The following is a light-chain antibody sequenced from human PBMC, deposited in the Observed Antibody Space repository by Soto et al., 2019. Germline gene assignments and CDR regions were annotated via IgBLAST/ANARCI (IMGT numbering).Light chain of an antibody. CDR2: KAS. Sequence: DIQMTQSPSTLSASVGDRVTITCRASHSISTWLAWYQQKPGKAPKLLIYKASSLESGVPSRFSGSGSGTEFTLTISSLQPDDFATYYCQQYDSYSTFGQGTKVEI. V-gene: IGKV1-5*03. J-gene: IGKJ1*01. CDR3: QQYDSYST. CDR1: HSISTW.